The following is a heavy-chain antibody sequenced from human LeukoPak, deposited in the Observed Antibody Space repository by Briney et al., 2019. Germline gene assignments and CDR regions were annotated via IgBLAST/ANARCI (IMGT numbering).Heavy chain of an antibody. CDR2: ISSSSSYI. CDR1: GFTFTSYG. D-gene: IGHD6-19*01. V-gene: IGHV3-21*01. Sequence: PGGFLRLSCAASGFTFTSYGMTWVRQAPGKGLEWVSSISSSSSYIYYSDSVKGRFTISRDNAKNSLYLQMNSLKADDTAVYYCTRGAGTGWRFDSWGQGTLVTVSS. J-gene: IGHJ4*02. CDR3: TRGAGTGWRFDS.